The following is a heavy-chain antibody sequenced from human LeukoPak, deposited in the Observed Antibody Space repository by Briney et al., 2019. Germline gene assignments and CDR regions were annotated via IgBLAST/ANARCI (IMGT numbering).Heavy chain of an antibody. CDR3: ARDAPLDYYDSSGYWGPLYYFDY. D-gene: IGHD3-22*01. V-gene: IGHV4-61*02. J-gene: IGHJ4*02. Sequence: SETLSLTCTVSGGSISSGSYYWSWIRQPAGKGLEWIGRIYTSGSTNYNPSLKSRVTISVDTSKNQFSLKLSSVTAADTAVYHCARDAPLDYYDSSGYWGPLYYFDYWGQGTLVTVSS. CDR1: GGSISSGSYY. CDR2: IYTSGST.